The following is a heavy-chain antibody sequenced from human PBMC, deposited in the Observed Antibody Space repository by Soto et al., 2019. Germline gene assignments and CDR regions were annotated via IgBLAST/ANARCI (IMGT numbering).Heavy chain of an antibody. J-gene: IGHJ6*02. CDR1: GFTFSSYG. Sequence: QVQLVESGGGVVQPGRSLRLSCAASGFTFSSYGMHWVRQAPGKGLEWVAVISYDGSNKYYADSVKGRFTISRDNSKNTLYLQMNSLRAEDTAVYYCAKDWDQVVVVPAALGPRNKKHRGGYYYYGMDVWGQGTTVTVSS. V-gene: IGHV3-30*18. CDR2: ISYDGSNK. D-gene: IGHD2-2*01. CDR3: AKDWDQVVVVPAALGPRNKKHRGGYYYYGMDV.